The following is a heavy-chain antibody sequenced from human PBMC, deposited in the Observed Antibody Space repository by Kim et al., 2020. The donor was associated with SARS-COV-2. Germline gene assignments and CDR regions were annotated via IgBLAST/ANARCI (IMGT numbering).Heavy chain of an antibody. CDR2: ISSSGSTI. CDR1: GFTFSDYY. CDR3: ARDGWNGDYLGYLFDY. D-gene: IGHD4-17*01. J-gene: IGHJ4*02. Sequence: GGSLRLSCAASGFTFSDYYMSWIRQAPGKGLEWVSYISSSGSTIYYADSVKGRFTISRDNAKNSLYLQMNSLRAEDTAVYYCARDGWNGDYLGYLFDYWGQGTLVTVSS. V-gene: IGHV3-11*01.